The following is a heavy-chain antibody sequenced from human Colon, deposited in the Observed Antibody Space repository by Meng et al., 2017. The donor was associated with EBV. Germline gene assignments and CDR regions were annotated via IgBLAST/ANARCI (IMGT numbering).Heavy chain of an antibody. Sequence: HVQLLPLRAGLLKPSETLSLTCAVYGGSFSGYYWTWIRQPPGKGLEWIGEITHRGSTNYNPFLKSRVTISVDTSKKQFSLKLTSVTAADTAVYYCASSHSSKVGARRLDYWGQGTLVTVSS. CDR2: ITHRGST. CDR3: ASSHSSKVGARRLDY. V-gene: IGHV4-34*02. CDR1: GGSFSGYY. J-gene: IGHJ4*02. D-gene: IGHD1-26*01.